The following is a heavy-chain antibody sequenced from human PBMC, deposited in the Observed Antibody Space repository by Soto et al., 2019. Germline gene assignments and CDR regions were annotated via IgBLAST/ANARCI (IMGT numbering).Heavy chain of an antibody. CDR2: ISAYNGNT. Sequence: ASVKVSCKASGYTFTSYGISWVRQAPGQGLEWMGWISAYNGNTNYAQKLQGRVTMTTDTSTSTAYMELRSLRSDDTAVYYCARVPSYYDFWSGYYSYYFDYWGQGTLVTVSS. CDR3: ARVPSYYDFWSGYYSYYFDY. CDR1: GYTFTSYG. V-gene: IGHV1-18*01. J-gene: IGHJ4*02. D-gene: IGHD3-3*01.